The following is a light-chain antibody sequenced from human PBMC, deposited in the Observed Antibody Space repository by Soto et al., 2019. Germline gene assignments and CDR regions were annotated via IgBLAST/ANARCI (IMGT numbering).Light chain of an antibody. CDR1: SSNIGAGYD. V-gene: IGLV1-40*01. J-gene: IGLJ1*01. Sequence: QSVLKRPPSVSGAPGQRVTISCTGSSSNIGAGYDVHWYQQLPGTAPKLLIYGNSNRPSGVPDRFSGSKSGTSASLAITGLQAEDEADYYCQSYDSSLSGYVFGTGTKVTV. CDR2: GNS. CDR3: QSYDSSLSGYV.